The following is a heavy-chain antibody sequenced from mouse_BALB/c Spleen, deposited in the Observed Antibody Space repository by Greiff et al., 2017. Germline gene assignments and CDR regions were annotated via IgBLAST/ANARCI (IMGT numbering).Heavy chain of an antibody. Sequence: VQLVESGPGLVAPSQSLSITCTVSGFSLTSYGVHWVRQPPGKGLEWLGVIWAGGSTNYNSALMSRLSISKDNSKSQVFLKMNSLQTDDTAMYYCAREDYYGSSYYFDYWGQGTTLTVSS. V-gene: IGHV2-9*02. D-gene: IGHD1-1*01. J-gene: IGHJ2*01. CDR3: AREDYYGSSYYFDY. CDR2: IWAGGST. CDR1: GFSLTSYG.